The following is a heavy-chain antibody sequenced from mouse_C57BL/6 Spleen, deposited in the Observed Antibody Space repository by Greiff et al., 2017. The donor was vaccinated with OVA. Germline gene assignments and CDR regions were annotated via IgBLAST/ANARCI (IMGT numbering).Heavy chain of an antibody. CDR3: ASLGSPPYAMYD. J-gene: IGHJ4*01. V-gene: IGHV1-52*01. CDR1: GYTFTSYW. CDR2: IAPSDSET. Sequence: QVQLQQPGAELVRPGSSVKLSCKASGYTFTSYWMHWVKQRPIQGLEWIGNIAPSDSETHYNQKFKDKATLTVDKSSSTAYMQLISLTSEDAAVYYCASLGSPPYAMYDWGQGTSVTFST. D-gene: IGHD1-1*01.